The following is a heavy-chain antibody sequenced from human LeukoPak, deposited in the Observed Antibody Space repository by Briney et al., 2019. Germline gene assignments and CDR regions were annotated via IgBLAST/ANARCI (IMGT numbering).Heavy chain of an antibody. Sequence: SETLSLTCAVYGGSFSDYSWTWIRQAPGEGLEWIGEINHNGGTNHNPSLVSRVIMSVDTSKDQFSLKVSSVTAADTAVYYCARVAYRYSINDWSRTGLGAYATKYYYYMDVWGKGTTVTVSS. V-gene: IGHV4-34*01. D-gene: IGHD3-9*01. CDR1: GGSFSDYS. CDR2: INHNGGT. J-gene: IGHJ6*03. CDR3: ARVAYRYSINDWSRTGLGAYATKYYYYMDV.